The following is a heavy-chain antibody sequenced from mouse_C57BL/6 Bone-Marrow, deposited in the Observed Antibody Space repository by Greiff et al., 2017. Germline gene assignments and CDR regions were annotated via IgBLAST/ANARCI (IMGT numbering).Heavy chain of an antibody. V-gene: IGHV1-82*01. Sequence: LQESGPELVKPGASVKISCKASGYAFSSSWMNWVKQRPGKGLEWIGRICPGDGDTNYNGKFKGQATLTADTSSSTAYMQLSSLTSEDSAVYFCARKDGNSFYAMDYWGQGTSVTVSS. CDR3: ARKDGNSFYAMDY. D-gene: IGHD2-1*01. J-gene: IGHJ4*01. CDR1: GYAFSSSW. CDR2: ICPGDGDT.